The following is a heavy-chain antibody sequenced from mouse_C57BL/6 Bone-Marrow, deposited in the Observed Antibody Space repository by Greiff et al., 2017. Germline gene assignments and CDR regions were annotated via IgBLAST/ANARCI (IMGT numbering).Heavy chain of an antibody. CDR1: GFSLSTFGMG. CDR3: ARIITTVVRRYFDY. Sequence: QVTLKESGPGILQPSQTLSLTCSFSGFSLSTFGMGVGWIRQPSGKGLEWLAHIWWDDDKYYNPALKSRLTISKDTSKNQIFLKIANVDTADTATYYCARIITTVVRRYFDYWGQGTTLTVSS. CDR2: IWWDDDK. V-gene: IGHV8-8*01. D-gene: IGHD1-1*01. J-gene: IGHJ2*01.